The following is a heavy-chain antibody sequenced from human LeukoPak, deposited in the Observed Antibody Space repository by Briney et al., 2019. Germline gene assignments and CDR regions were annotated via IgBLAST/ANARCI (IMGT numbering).Heavy chain of an antibody. CDR3: ARGYCSSTSCPPHGNWFDP. Sequence: GGSLRLSCAASGFTFSSYAMHWVRQASGKGLEWVAVISYDGSNKYYADSVKGRFTISRDNSKNTLYLQMNSLRAEDTAVYYCARGYCSSTSCPPHGNWFDPWGQGTLVTVSS. CDR2: ISYDGSNK. V-gene: IGHV3-30-3*01. CDR1: GFTFSSYA. D-gene: IGHD2-2*01. J-gene: IGHJ5*02.